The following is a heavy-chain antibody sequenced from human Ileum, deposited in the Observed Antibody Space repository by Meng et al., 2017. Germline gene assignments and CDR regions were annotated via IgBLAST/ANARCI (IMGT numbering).Heavy chain of an antibody. J-gene: IGHJ4*02. Sequence: QVKSVAVGAEGKKPWSPCKVCLNCSGSTFTSHAFSWGPPGPGLGVELMGGNLPYPGRPNYGQRFQGRVKISADESSSTAYMELNNLRPEDTAVYYCARGGVSYQLLTRLSNWGQGTLVTVSS. V-gene: IGHV1-69*01. CDR3: ARGGVSYQLLTRLSN. D-gene: IGHD2-2*01. CDR1: GSTFTSHA. CDR2: NLPYPGRP.